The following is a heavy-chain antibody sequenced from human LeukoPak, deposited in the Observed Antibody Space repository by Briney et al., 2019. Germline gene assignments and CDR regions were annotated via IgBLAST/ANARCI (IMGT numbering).Heavy chain of an antibody. CDR1: GDSVSSNSAA. D-gene: IGHD1-26*01. V-gene: IGHV6-1*01. CDR3: TRGAVWDPGAFDI. CDR2: TYYRSKWYS. Sequence: KPSQTLSLTCAISGDSVSSNSAAWNWIRQSPSRGLEWLGRTYYRSKWYSDYAVSVKSRLTISPDTSKNQFSLHLNSVTPDDTAVYYCTRGAVWDPGAFDIWGQGTMVTVSS. J-gene: IGHJ3*02.